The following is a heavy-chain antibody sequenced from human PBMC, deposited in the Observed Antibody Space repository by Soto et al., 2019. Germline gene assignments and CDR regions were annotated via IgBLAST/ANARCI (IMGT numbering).Heavy chain of an antibody. J-gene: IGHJ4*02. CDR2: IHWDDDK. V-gene: IGHV2-5*02. CDR3: AHGSFFRGAHFDY. CDR1: GFSLRSTGVA. Sequence: QITLRESGPTLVTPTQTLTLTCTFSGFSLRSTGVAVGWVRQPPGKALEWLALIHWDDDKRYYPSPKSRVTIAKDTSKNQVVLTMTNMDPADTATYYCAHGSFFRGAHFDYWGQGLLVAVSS. D-gene: IGHD3-10*01.